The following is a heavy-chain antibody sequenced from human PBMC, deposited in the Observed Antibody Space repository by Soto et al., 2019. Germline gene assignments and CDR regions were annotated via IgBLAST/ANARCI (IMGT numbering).Heavy chain of an antibody. CDR1: GGSITTTDW. CDR3: AKNGFYSMDV. CDR2: VYHSGST. Sequence: QVQLQESGPGLVTPSGTLSLTCAVSGGSITTTDWWSWVRQPPGKGLEWIGEVYHSGSTNYNPSLKTRATLSVDKPKNQFSLKMSSVTAADMAVYYCAKNGFYSMDVWGRGTTVTVS. J-gene: IGHJ6*03. V-gene: IGHV4-4*02.